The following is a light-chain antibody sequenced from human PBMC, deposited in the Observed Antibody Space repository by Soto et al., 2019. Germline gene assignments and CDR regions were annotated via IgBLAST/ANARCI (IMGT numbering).Light chain of an antibody. V-gene: IGKV3-20*01. J-gene: IGKJ1*01. CDR1: ERIYSAY. Sequence: EVVLTQSPGTLSLSRGERATLSCRASERIYSAYLGWYQQKPGQAPRLLICGASTRATGIPARFSGSGSGTEFTLTISRLEPEDFAVYYCQQYGSSGTFGQGTKVDIK. CDR2: GAS. CDR3: QQYGSSGT.